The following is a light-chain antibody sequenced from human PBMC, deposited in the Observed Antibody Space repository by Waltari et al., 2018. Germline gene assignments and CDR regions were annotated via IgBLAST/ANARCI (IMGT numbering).Light chain of an antibody. J-gene: IGLJ3*02. V-gene: IGLV4-69*01. CDR2: VKSDGSQ. Sequence: QLVLTQSPSASASLGASVKLTCTLSSGHSRNVIAWRQEQPGRGPWYLMKVKSDGSQRKGDEIPVRFSGSSSGAERYLTISSLQSEDEADYYCQTGGHGTWVFGGGTKLTVL. CDR1: SGHSRNV. CDR3: QTGGHGTWV.